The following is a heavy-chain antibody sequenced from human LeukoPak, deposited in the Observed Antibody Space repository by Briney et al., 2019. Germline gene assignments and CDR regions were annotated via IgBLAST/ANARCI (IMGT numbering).Heavy chain of an antibody. Sequence: GRSLRLSCAASGFTYSIYDMSWVRQAPGKGLEWVSAISGSGGSTYYADSVKGRFTISRDNSKNTLYLQMNSLRAEDTAVYYCAREGDFWSGYYRGRYFDFWGQGTLVTVSS. CDR1: GFTYSIYD. D-gene: IGHD3-3*01. CDR2: ISGSGGST. J-gene: IGHJ4*02. CDR3: AREGDFWSGYYRGRYFDF. V-gene: IGHV3-23*01.